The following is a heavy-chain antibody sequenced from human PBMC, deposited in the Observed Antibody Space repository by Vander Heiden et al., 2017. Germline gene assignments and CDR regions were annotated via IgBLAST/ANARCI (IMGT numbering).Heavy chain of an antibody. J-gene: IGHJ4*02. Sequence: QVQLVESGGGVVQPGRSLRLSCAASGFTCSSYGMHWVRQAPGKGLEWVAVIWYDGSNKYYADSVKGRFTISRDNSKNTLYLQMNSLRAEDTAVYYCARDTLYSGYDWWGQGTLVTVSS. CDR3: ARDTLYSGYDW. V-gene: IGHV3-33*01. D-gene: IGHD5-12*01. CDR2: IWYDGSNK. CDR1: GFTCSSYG.